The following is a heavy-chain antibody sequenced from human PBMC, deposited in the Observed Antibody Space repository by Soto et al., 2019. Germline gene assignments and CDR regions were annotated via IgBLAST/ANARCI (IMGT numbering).Heavy chain of an antibody. V-gene: IGHV1-18*01. J-gene: IGHJ3*02. Sequence: QVQLVQSGGEVKKPGASVKVSCKASGYTFNSYGISWVRQAPGQGLEWMGWIRVKNGNTNYAQNFQGRFTMTTDTSTSTAYRELRSLRSDATALYYCARGPTVGDIWGQGKMVTVS. CDR2: IRVKNGNT. CDR1: GYTFNSYG. CDR3: ARGPTVGDI. D-gene: IGHD2-21*02.